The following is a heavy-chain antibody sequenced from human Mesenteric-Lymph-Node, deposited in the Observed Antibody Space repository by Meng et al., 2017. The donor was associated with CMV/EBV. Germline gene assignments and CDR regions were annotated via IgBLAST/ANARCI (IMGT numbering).Heavy chain of an antibody. V-gene: IGHV3-53*01. Sequence: GGSLRLSCAASGFTVSSNYMSWVRQAPGKGLEWVSVIYTGGRTYYADSVKGRFTISRDNSKNTLYLQMNSLRAEDTAVYYCARFGIPTGYYYYGMDVWGQGTTVTVSS. CDR1: GFTVSSNY. CDR3: ARFGIPTGYYYYGMDV. CDR2: IYTGGRT. D-gene: IGHD4-17*01. J-gene: IGHJ6*02.